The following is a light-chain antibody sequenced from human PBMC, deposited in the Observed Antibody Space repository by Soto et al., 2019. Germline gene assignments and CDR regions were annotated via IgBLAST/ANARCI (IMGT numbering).Light chain of an antibody. J-gene: IGKJ1*01. CDR3: QQYNSYWT. CDR1: QGISNY. V-gene: IGKV1-9*01. CDR2: AES. Sequence: PFTPSPSSPSASVGDRVTVTCRASQGISNYLAWYQQKPGKAPKLLIYAESTLQSGAPPRFSGSGSGTDFTLTISSLQPDDFATYYCQQYNSYWTFGQGTKVDIK.